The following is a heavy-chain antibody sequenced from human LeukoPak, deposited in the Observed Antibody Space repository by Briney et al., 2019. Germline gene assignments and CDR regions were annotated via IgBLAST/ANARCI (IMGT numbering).Heavy chain of an antibody. Sequence: GGSLRLSCAASGFTFSSYWMHWVRQAPGKGLVWVSRINSDGSSTSYADSVKGRFTISRDNAKNTLYLQMNSLRAEDTAVYYCARDKGYYDFWSGCWFDPWGQGSLVTVSS. CDR2: INSDGSST. D-gene: IGHD3-3*01. V-gene: IGHV3-74*01. CDR3: ARDKGYYDFWSGCWFDP. CDR1: GFTFSSYW. J-gene: IGHJ5*02.